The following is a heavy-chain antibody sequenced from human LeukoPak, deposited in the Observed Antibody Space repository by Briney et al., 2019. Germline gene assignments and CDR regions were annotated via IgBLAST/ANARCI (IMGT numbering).Heavy chain of an antibody. D-gene: IGHD3-10*01. CDR2: VMSGRGST. CDR3: TRERRGSYYAFEL. CDR1: GFIVSDYS. V-gene: IGHV3-11*05. Sequence: GGSLRLSCAASGFIVSDYSISWIRQSPGKGPEWISYVMSGRGSTNYADSVKGRFTISRDNAKNSVALQLDGLRADDTAVYFCTRERRGSYYAFELWGQGTLVTVSS. J-gene: IGHJ4*02.